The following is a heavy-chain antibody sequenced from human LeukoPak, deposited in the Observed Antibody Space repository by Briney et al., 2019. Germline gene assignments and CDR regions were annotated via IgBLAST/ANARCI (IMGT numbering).Heavy chain of an antibody. Sequence: SETLSLTCTVSSDSISNNYWSWIRQSPGKGLEWIGNVFYRGNTNYNPSLKSRVTISVDTSKNQFSLKLNSVTAADTAVYYCARGVYAGSGYWGRGALVTVSS. D-gene: IGHD2-8*01. CDR3: ARGVYAGSGY. CDR1: SDSISNNY. V-gene: IGHV4-59*01. J-gene: IGHJ4*02. CDR2: VFYRGNT.